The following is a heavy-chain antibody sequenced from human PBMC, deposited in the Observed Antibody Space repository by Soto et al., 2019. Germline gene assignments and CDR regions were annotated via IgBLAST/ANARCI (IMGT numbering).Heavy chain of an antibody. Sequence: GASVKVSCKASGYIFSSHCIYWVRQAPGQGLQWMGIINPSGGRTAYAQKFQGIVTLTRDRSTSTVYMELPSLTYDDTAVYYCARDVSGPGATYVMDVWGQGTTVTVSS. J-gene: IGHJ6*02. CDR1: GYIFSSHC. CDR2: INPSGGRT. CDR3: ARDVSGPGATYVMDV. V-gene: IGHV1-46*01. D-gene: IGHD2-2*01.